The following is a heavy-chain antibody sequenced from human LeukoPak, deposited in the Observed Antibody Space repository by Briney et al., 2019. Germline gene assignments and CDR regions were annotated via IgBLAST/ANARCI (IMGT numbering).Heavy chain of an antibody. D-gene: IGHD2-15*01. J-gene: IGHJ6*02. Sequence: ASVKVSCKSSGYTSSDYGISWMRQAPGQGLEWMGWISTNNGNTNYAQQFQGRVTMTTDTSTSTAYMELRSLRSDDTAVYYCARGAGRGGYDYYGMDVWGQGTTVTVSS. CDR2: ISTNNGNT. CDR3: ARGAGRGGYDYYGMDV. CDR1: GYTSSDYG. V-gene: IGHV1-18*01.